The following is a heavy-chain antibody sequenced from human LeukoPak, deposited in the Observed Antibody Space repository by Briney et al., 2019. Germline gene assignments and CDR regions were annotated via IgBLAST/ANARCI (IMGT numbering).Heavy chain of an antibody. J-gene: IGHJ4*02. D-gene: IGHD3-9*01. CDR3: ARDLVDSYGQFDY. CDR2: ISGSGGST. Sequence: PGGSLRLSCAASGFTFSSYAMSWVRQAPGKGLEWVSAISGSGGSTYYADSVKGRFTISRDNSKNTLYLQMNSLRAEDTAVYYCARDLVDSYGQFDYWGQGTLVTVSS. V-gene: IGHV3-23*01. CDR1: GFTFSSYA.